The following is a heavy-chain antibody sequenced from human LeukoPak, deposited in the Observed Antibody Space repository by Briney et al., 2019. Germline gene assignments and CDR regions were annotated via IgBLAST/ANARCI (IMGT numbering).Heavy chain of an antibody. D-gene: IGHD3-9*01. Sequence: SSETLSLTCTVSGGSISSSSYYWGWIRQPPGKGLEWIGCIYYSGSTYYNLSLKSRVTISVDTSKNQFSLKLSSVTAADTAVYYCARDWDILTGKPQGYFDYWGQGTLVTVSS. CDR1: GGSISSSSYY. V-gene: IGHV4-39*07. J-gene: IGHJ4*02. CDR3: ARDWDILTGKPQGYFDY. CDR2: IYYSGST.